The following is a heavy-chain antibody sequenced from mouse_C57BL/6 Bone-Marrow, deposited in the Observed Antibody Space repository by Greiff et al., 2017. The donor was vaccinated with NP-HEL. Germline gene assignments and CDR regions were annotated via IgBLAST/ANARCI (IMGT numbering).Heavy chain of an antibody. D-gene: IGHD2-14*01. CDR1: GFTFSSYA. CDR2: ISDGGSYT. J-gene: IGHJ2*01. V-gene: IGHV5-4*03. CDR3: ARRRRYPYYFDY. Sequence: VKVVESGGGLVKPGGSLKLSCAASGFTFSSYAMSWVRQTPEKRLEWVATISDGGSYTYYPDNVKGRFTISRDNAKNNLYLQMSHLKSEDTAMYYCARRRRYPYYFDYWGQGTTLTVSS.